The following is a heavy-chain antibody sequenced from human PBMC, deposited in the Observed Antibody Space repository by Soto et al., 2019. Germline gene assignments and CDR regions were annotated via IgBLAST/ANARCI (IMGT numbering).Heavy chain of an antibody. CDR1: GFTFSSYG. V-gene: IGHV3-30*18. Sequence: QVQLVESGGGVVQPGRSLRLSCAASGFTFSSYGMHWVRQAPGKGLEWVAVISYDGSNKYYADSVKGRFTISRDNSKNTLYLQMNSLRAEDTAVYYCAKDRVVVVPAAKVKAYYYGMDVWGQGTTVTVSS. J-gene: IGHJ6*02. D-gene: IGHD2-2*01. CDR2: ISYDGSNK. CDR3: AKDRVVVVPAAKVKAYYYGMDV.